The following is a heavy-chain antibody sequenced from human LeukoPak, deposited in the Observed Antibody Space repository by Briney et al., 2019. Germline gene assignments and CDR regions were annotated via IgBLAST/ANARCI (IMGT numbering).Heavy chain of an antibody. V-gene: IGHV3-74*01. CDR3: TRDVPHNWFDS. CDR1: GLTFSGYW. Sequence: GGSLRLPCAASGLTFSGYWVHWVRQAPGKGLVWVARIGNDESDTIYADAVKGRFTMSRDNAKNTVHLQMNSLRVEDSAVYYCTRDVPHNWFDSWGQGILVTVSS. CDR2: IGNDESDT. J-gene: IGHJ5*01.